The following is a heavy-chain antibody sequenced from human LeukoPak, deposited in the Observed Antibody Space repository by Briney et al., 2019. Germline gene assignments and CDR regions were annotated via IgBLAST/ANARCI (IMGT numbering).Heavy chain of an antibody. J-gene: IGHJ3*02. CDR3: AREATYYYDSSGSTHLLGDAFDI. CDR1: GFTFDDYT. D-gene: IGHD3-22*01. Sequence: GGSLRLSCAASGFTFDDYTMHWVRQAPGKGLEWVAIISYDGSKKYYADSVKGRFTISRDNSKNTLYLQMNSLRAEDTAVYYCAREATYYYDSSGSTHLLGDAFDIWGQGTMVTVSS. CDR2: ISYDGSKK. V-gene: IGHV3-30*04.